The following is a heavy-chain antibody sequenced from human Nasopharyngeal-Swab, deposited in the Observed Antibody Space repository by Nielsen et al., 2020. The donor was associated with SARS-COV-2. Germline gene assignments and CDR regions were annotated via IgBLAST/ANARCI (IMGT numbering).Heavy chain of an antibody. Sequence: WIRQPPGKGLEWIGSIYYSGSTCYNPSLKSRVTISVDTSKNQFSLKLSSVTAADTAVYYCARSGSSWYGGAFDIWGQGTMVTVSS. CDR2: IYYSGST. D-gene: IGHD6-13*01. J-gene: IGHJ3*02. CDR3: ARSGSSWYGGAFDI. V-gene: IGHV4-39*07.